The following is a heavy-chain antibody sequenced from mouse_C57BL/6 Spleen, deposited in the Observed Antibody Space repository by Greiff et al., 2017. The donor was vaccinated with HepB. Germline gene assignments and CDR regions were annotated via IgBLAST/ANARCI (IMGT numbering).Heavy chain of an antibody. CDR3: ARSSTWYFDV. Sequence: QVQLQHSGAELVRPGASVKLSCKASGYTFTDYYINWVKQRPGQGLEWIARIYPGSGNTYYNEKFKGKATLTAEKSSSTAYMQLSSLTSEDSAVYFCARSSTWYFDVWGTGTTVTVSS. CDR2: IYPGSGNT. CDR1: GYTFTDYY. J-gene: IGHJ1*03. V-gene: IGHV1-76*01.